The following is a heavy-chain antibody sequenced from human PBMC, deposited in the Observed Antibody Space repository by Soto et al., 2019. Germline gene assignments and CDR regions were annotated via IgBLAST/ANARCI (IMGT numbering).Heavy chain of an antibody. V-gene: IGHV3-23*01. CDR3: AKVLHYDILTGPFDY. CDR1: EFAFSSYG. Sequence: SGGSLRLSCADAEFAFSSYGMHRVRQAPGKGLEWVAAISGGGGSTYYADSVKGRFTISRDNSKNTLYLQMNSLRAEDTAVYYCAKVLHYDILTGPFDYWGQGTLVTVSS. J-gene: IGHJ4*02. D-gene: IGHD3-9*01. CDR2: ISGGGGST.